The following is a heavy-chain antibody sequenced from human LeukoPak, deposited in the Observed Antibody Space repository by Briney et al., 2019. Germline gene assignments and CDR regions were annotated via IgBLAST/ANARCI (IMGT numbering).Heavy chain of an antibody. CDR3: ARDYWIAAAGTDWFDP. Sequence: SQTLSLTCTVSGDSISSGGYYWSWIRQPPGKGLEWIGYIYHSGSTYYNPSLKSRVTISVDRSKNQFSLKLSSVTAADTAVYYCARDYWIAAAGTDWFDPWGQGTLVTVSS. V-gene: IGHV4-30-2*01. CDR1: GDSISSGGYY. J-gene: IGHJ5*02. D-gene: IGHD6-13*01. CDR2: IYHSGST.